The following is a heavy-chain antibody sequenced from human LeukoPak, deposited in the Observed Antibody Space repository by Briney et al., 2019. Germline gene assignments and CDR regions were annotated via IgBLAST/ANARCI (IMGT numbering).Heavy chain of an antibody. J-gene: IGHJ4*02. Sequence: GGSLRLSCAASGFTFSDYYMSWIRQAPGKGLEWVSYISSSGSTIYYADSVKGRFTISRDNAKNSLYLQMNSLRAEDTAVYYCARDHMLGPPTPGWHYFDYWGQGTLVTVSS. CDR2: ISSSGSTI. CDR1: GFTFSDYY. D-gene: IGHD3-10*02. CDR3: ARDHMLGPPTPGWHYFDY. V-gene: IGHV3-11*01.